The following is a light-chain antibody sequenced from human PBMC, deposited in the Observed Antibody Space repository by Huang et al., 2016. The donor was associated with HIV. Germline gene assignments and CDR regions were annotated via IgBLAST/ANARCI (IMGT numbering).Light chain of an antibody. CDR2: GAS. J-gene: IGKJ3*01. Sequence: IQLTQSPSSLSAAVGDRVTITCRASQDISSYLAWYQQKQGKAPNLLIYGASTLQSGVPSRFSGRGSGTVFILTISNLQPEDFATYYCQQFDSFLFGPGTKVDVK. CDR1: QDISSY. V-gene: IGKV1-9*01. CDR3: QQFDSFL.